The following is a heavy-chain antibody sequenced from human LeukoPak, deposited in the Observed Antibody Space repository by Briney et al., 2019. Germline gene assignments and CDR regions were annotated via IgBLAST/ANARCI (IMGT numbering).Heavy chain of an antibody. J-gene: IGHJ4*02. Sequence: GGSLRLSCATSGFTFSPYSINWVRQAPGKGLEWISYVNAHRTTYYADSVEGRFTISRDNAKNSAYLQLNSLRVEDTAMYYCARSVEGSFDYWGQGTLVTVSS. D-gene: IGHD6-19*01. CDR2: VNAHRTT. CDR1: GFTFSPYS. CDR3: ARSVEGSFDY. V-gene: IGHV3-48*01.